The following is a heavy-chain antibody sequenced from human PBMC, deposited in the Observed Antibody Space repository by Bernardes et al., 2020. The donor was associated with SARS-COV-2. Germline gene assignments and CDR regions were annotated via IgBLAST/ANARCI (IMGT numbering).Heavy chain of an antibody. D-gene: IGHD2-2*01. J-gene: IGHJ4*02. CDR2: ISYEGSNI. Sequence: GGSLRLSCAASGFTFSSYAMHWVRQAPGKGLEWVAIISYEGSNIFYADSVKGRFTISRDNSKKTLYLQMDGLRAEDTAIYFCVRDAYIVVGPAAGVFASWGRGTLVTVSS. CDR1: GFTFSSYA. V-gene: IGHV3-30*04. CDR3: VRDAYIVVGPAAGVFAS.